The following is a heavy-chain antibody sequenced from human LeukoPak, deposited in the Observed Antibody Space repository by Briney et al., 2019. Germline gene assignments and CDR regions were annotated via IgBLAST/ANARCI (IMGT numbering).Heavy chain of an antibody. D-gene: IGHD1-1*01. CDR2: ISSSGSTI. Sequence: PGGSLRLSCAASGFTFSSYWMSWVRQAPGKGLEWVSYISSSGSTIYYADSVKGRFTISRDNAKNSLYLQMNSLRVEDTAIYYCARDPYNGAYSEGYYYYYMDVWGKGTTVTVSS. V-gene: IGHV3-48*04. J-gene: IGHJ6*03. CDR3: ARDPYNGAYSEGYYYYYMDV. CDR1: GFTFSSYW.